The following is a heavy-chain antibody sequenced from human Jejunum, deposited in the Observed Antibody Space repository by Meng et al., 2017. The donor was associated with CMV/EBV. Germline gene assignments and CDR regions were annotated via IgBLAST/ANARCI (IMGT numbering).Heavy chain of an antibody. Sequence: ASGFTFRSYAFHSVPQAAGRGLDWVAFISDDGRSTYYSNSLEDRFSISRDNSKNTLYLEVNSLRGDDTAVYYCARDDDYTPGCPTYWGQGTLVTVSS. D-gene: IGHD2-2*02. CDR1: GFTFRSYA. CDR2: ISDDGRST. V-gene: IGHV3-30-3*01. J-gene: IGHJ4*02. CDR3: ARDDDYTPGCPTY.